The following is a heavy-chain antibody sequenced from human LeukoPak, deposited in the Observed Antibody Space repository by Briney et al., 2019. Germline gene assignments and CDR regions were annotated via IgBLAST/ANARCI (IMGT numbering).Heavy chain of an antibody. CDR3: ARPIDNGSGSYYFPY. D-gene: IGHD3-10*01. Sequence: PGGSLRLSCAASGFVFHYYAMHWVRQAPGRGLEWVAVISYDGTNEYYADSVKGRLPISRDNSKNPLYMQMNSLRPEDTAVYYCARPIDNGSGSYYFPYWGQGTLVTVSS. CDR2: ISYDGTNE. V-gene: IGHV3-30-3*01. CDR1: GFVFHYYA. J-gene: IGHJ4*02.